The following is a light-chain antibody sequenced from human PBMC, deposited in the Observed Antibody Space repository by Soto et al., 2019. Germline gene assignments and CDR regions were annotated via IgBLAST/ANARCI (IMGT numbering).Light chain of an antibody. CDR3: QQFKSYPLT. CDR2: DAS. V-gene: IGKV1-13*02. CDR1: QGLSSA. Sequence: AIQLTQSPSSLSASGGDRVTITCRATQGLSSALAWYQQKPGKAPNLLIYDASSLQRGVPSRFRGSGSGTDFTLTISSLQPEDCATYFCQQFKSYPLTFGGGTKVELK. J-gene: IGKJ4*01.